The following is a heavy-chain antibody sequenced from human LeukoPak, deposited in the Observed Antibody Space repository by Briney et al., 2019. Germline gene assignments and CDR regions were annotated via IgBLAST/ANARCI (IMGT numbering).Heavy chain of an antibody. CDR3: TRDASVSELGTTSGVFDF. Sequence: ASVKVSCKASGYTFSSSSISWVRQAPGQGLEWMGWISGYSRNTYYGQKFQGRMSLTTDASMNTAYMELRRLRSDDTAVYYCTRDASVSELGTTSGVFDFWGQGTLVTVSS. CDR2: ISGYSRNT. J-gene: IGHJ4*02. V-gene: IGHV1-18*01. D-gene: IGHD1-14*01. CDR1: GYTFSSSS.